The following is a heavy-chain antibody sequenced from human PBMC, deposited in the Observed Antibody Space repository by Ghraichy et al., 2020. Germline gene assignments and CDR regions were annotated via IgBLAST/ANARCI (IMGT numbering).Heavy chain of an antibody. CDR3: ARDGVATINS. V-gene: IGHV3-7*04. CDR1: EFTFSSYW. CDR2: IKHDGGEK. J-gene: IGHJ4*02. Sequence: GGSLRLSCAASEFTFSSYWMSWVRQAPGKGLEWLANIKHDGGEKYYVDSVKGRFTISRDNAKNSLYLQMNSLEAEDTAVYYCARDGVATINSWGQGTLVTVSS. D-gene: IGHD5-12*01.